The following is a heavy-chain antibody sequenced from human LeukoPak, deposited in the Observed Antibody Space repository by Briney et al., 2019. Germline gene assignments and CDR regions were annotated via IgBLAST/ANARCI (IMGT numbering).Heavy chain of an antibody. CDR2: INPNSGGT. J-gene: IGHJ4*02. V-gene: IGHV1-2*02. D-gene: IGHD1-20*01. CDR3: ARGAHLTRDRITGTMRDDY. Sequence: GASVKVSCKASGYTFTGYYMRWVRQAPGQGLEWMGWINPNSGGTNYAQKFQGRVTMTRNTSIGTAYMELSRLRSDDTAVYYCARGAHLTRDRITGTMRDDYWGQGTLVTVSS. CDR1: GYTFTGYY.